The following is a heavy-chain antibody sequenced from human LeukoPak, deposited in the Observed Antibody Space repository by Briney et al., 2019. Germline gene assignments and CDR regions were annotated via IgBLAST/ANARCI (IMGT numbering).Heavy chain of an antibody. Sequence: SGGSLRLSCAASGFSFDDYDMSWVRQAPGKGLEWVSGINWNGGSTGYADSVKGRFTISRDNAKNSLYLQMSSLRDEDTSIYYCARGGVQPVDYWGQGTLVTVSS. CDR2: INWNGGST. V-gene: IGHV3-20*04. CDR1: GFSFDDYD. CDR3: ARGGVQPVDY. D-gene: IGHD2-2*01. J-gene: IGHJ4*02.